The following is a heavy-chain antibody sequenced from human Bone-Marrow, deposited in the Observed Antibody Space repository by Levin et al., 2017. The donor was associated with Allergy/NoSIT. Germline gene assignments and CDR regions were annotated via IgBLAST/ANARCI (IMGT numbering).Heavy chain of an antibody. CDR1: GFNFSDHY. CDR2: IRSKANSYST. Sequence: GESLKISCAASGFNFSDHYMDWVRQAPGKGLEWVGRIRSKANSYSTEYAASVRGRFTISRDDSKNSLYLQMNSMKIEDTAVYYCVRPDCSGGGSIYSCYVYFNYWSQGTLLTVSS. D-gene: IGHD2-15*01. V-gene: IGHV3-72*01. J-gene: IGHJ4*02. CDR3: VRPDCSGGGSIYSCYVYFNY.